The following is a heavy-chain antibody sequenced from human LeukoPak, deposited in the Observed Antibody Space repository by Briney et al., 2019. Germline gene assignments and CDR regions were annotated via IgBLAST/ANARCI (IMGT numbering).Heavy chain of an antibody. CDR3: AKDMGVQWLAPVFDY. V-gene: IGHV3-9*01. CDR2: ISWNSGSI. Sequence: GGSLRLSCAASGFTFDDYAMHWVRQAPGKGLEWVSGISWNSGSIGYADSVKGRFTISRDNAKNSLYLQMNSLRAEDTALYYCAKDMGVQWLAPVFDYWGQGTLVTVSS. CDR1: GFTFDDYA. J-gene: IGHJ4*02. D-gene: IGHD6-19*01.